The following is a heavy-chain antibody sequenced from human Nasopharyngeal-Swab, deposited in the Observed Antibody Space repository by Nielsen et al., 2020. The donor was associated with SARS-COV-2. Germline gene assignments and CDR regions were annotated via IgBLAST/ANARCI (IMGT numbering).Heavy chain of an antibody. V-gene: IGHV4-4*08. J-gene: IGHJ4*02. CDR1: GDSMSRFW. CDR3: ATDLDHFGGENRFDS. D-gene: IGHD4-23*01. CDR2: ISATGTT. Sequence: GSLRLSCIVSGDSMSRFWWSWIRQAPGKGLEWVGYISATGTTTYNPSLKSRATIFIDSSRRQFSLRLSSVTAADTVVYYCATDLDHFGGENRFDSWGQGTLVTVSS.